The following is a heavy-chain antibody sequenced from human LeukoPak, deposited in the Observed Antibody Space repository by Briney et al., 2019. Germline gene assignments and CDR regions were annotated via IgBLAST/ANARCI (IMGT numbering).Heavy chain of an antibody. Sequence: GGSLRLSCAASGFSFSTYSMNWVRQAPGKGLEWISSITRSGSSVYYADSVKGRFTISRDNAKNSLYLQMNGLRAEDTAVYYCARAPRMVYFDYWGQGTLVTVSS. V-gene: IGHV3-21*01. CDR3: ARAPRMVYFDY. CDR2: ITRSGSSV. J-gene: IGHJ4*02. CDR1: GFSFSTYS. D-gene: IGHD2-15*01.